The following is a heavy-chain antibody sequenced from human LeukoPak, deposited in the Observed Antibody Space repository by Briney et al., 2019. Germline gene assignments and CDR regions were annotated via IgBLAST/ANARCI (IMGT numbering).Heavy chain of an antibody. CDR3: ARKPDYYGADY. Sequence: GGSLRLSCAASGFTFSNYWMHWVRQAPGKGLVWVSRIKGDGGSPTYADSVKGRFTISRDNAKHTLYLQMDSLRAEDTAVYYCARKPDYYGADYWGQGTLVTVSS. D-gene: IGHD3-10*01. CDR1: GFTFSNYW. V-gene: IGHV3-74*01. CDR2: IKGDGGSP. J-gene: IGHJ4*02.